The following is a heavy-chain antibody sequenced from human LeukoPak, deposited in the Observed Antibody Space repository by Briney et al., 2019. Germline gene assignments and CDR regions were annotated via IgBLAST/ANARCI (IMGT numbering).Heavy chain of an antibody. CDR2: IYTSGST. CDR1: GGSISSGSYY. J-gene: IGHJ4*02. Sequence: PSETLSLTCTVSGGSISSGSYYWSWIRQPAGKGLEWIGRIYTSGSTNYNPSLKSRVTISVDTSKNQFSLKLSSVTAADTAVYYRARSSSSWNWGQGTLVTVSS. CDR3: ARSSSSWN. V-gene: IGHV4-61*02. D-gene: IGHD6-13*01.